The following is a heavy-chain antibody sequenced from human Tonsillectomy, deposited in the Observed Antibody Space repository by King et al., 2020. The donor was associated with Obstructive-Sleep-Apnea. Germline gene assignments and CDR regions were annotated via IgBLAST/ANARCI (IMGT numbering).Heavy chain of an antibody. J-gene: IGHJ4*02. CDR2: ISWNSGSI. D-gene: IGHD4-17*01. CDR1: GFTFDDYA. Sequence: VQLVESGGGLVQPGRSLRLSCAASGFTFDDYAMHWVRQAPGKGLEWVSGISWNSGSIGYADSVKGRFTISRDNAKNSLYLQMNSRRAEDTALYYCAKVGYGDYAFDYWGQGTLVTVSS. V-gene: IGHV3-9*01. CDR3: AKVGYGDYAFDY.